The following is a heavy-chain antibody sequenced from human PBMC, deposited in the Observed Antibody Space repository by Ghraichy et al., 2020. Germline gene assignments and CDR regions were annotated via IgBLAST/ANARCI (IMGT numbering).Heavy chain of an antibody. J-gene: IGHJ6*02. Sequence: SETLSLTCTVSGGSISSTSYYWSWIRQPPGKGLEWIGRVYYTGSTHYNPSLKSRVTISADTSKKQFSLKLSSVTAAETAVYYCARDLSRYDFWSGYYRADYYYYCMDVWGQGTTVTVSS. CDR3: ARDLSRYDFWSGYYRADYYYYCMDV. V-gene: IGHV4-39*07. D-gene: IGHD3-3*01. CDR2: VYYTGST. CDR1: GGSISSTSYY.